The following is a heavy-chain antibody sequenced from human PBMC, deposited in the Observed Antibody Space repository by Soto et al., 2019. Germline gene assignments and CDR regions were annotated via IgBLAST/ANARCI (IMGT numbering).Heavy chain of an antibody. CDR2: IYWDDDK. CDR3: ARRRGGFGGGWTTPYCAS. J-gene: IGHJ4*02. Sequence: QITLKESGPTVVKPTQTLTLTCSLSGFSLNTGGVGVGWIRQPPGKALEWLAVIYWDDDKSWNPSLRDRLTFTRDASDDQVVLTVTNMDPVDTGTYYCARRRGGFGGGWTTPYCASWGQGPLVTVSS. V-gene: IGHV2-5*02. CDR1: GFSLNTGGVG. D-gene: IGHD6-19*01.